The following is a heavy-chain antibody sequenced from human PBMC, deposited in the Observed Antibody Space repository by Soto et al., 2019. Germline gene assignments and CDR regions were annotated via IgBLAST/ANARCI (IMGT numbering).Heavy chain of an antibody. V-gene: IGHV1-69*06. CDR2: IIPIFGTA. D-gene: IGHD3-3*01. J-gene: IGHJ6*02. Sequence: SVKVSCKASGGTFSSYAISWVRQAPGQGLEWMGGIIPIFGTANYAQKLQGRVTITADKSTSTAYMELSSLRSEDTAVYYCAREMITIFGVVIPYGMDVWGQGTTVTVSS. CDR1: GGTFSSYA. CDR3: AREMITIFGVVIPYGMDV.